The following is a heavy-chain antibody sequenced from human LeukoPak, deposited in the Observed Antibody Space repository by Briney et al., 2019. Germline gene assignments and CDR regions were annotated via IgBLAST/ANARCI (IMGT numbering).Heavy chain of an antibody. CDR2: INPNSGGT. Sequence: GASVKGSCKASGYTFTGYYMHWVRQAPGQGLEWMGWINPNSGGTNYAQKFQGRVTMTRDTSISTAYMELSRLRSDDTAVYYCARDPDHYDILTGYQYYFDYWGQGTLVTVSS. D-gene: IGHD3-9*01. V-gene: IGHV1-2*02. CDR1: GYTFTGYY. CDR3: ARDPDHYDILTGYQYYFDY. J-gene: IGHJ4*02.